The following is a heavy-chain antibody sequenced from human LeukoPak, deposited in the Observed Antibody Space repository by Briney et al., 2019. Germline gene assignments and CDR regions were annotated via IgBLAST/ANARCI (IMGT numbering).Heavy chain of an antibody. D-gene: IGHD3-10*01. CDR1: GGSIWSYY. CDR2: ISYSGST. J-gene: IGHJ4*02. CDR3: ARGEPYYYGSWTFIDYFDY. Sequence: SETLSLTCTVSGGSIWSYYWSWIRQPPGKGLEWIGYISYSGSTNYNPSLRSRVTISVDTSKNQFSLKLNSVTAADTAVYYCARGEPYYYGSWTFIDYFDYWGQGTLVTVSS. V-gene: IGHV4-59*01.